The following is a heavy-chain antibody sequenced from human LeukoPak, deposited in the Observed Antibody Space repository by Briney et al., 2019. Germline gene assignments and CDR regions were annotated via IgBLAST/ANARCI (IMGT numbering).Heavy chain of an antibody. J-gene: IGHJ4*02. CDR3: ATEVSRWEPYYFDY. D-gene: IGHD1-26*01. Sequence: ASVKVSCKASGGTFSSYAISWVRQAPGKGLEWMGGFDPEDGETIYAQKFQGRVTMTEDTSTDTAYMELSSLRSEDTAVYYCATEVSRWEPYYFDYWGQGTLVTVSS. CDR1: GGTFSSYA. CDR2: FDPEDGET. V-gene: IGHV1-24*01.